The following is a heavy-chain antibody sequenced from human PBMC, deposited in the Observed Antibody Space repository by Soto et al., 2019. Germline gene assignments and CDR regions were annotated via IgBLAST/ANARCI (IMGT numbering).Heavy chain of an antibody. CDR2: ISDSGGRT. J-gene: IGHJ4*02. D-gene: IGHD6-19*01. Sequence: PGGSLRLSCAASGFTFNTYAMSWVRQAPGKWLEWVSAISDSGGRTYYADSVKGRFTISRDNSKNTLYLQMNSLRVEDTAVYFCAKELVNSGWTYFDCWGQGXLVTVSS. CDR1: GFTFNTYA. CDR3: AKELVNSGWTYFDC. V-gene: IGHV3-23*01.